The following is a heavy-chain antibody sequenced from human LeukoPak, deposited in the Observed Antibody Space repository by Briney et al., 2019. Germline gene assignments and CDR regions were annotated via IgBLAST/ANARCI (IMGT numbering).Heavy chain of an antibody. V-gene: IGHV4-38-2*02. CDR2: IYHSGST. CDR1: GYSISSGYY. D-gene: IGHD3-9*01. CDR3: ARVQYYDILPGYYYFDY. J-gene: IGHJ4*02. Sequence: SETLSLTCTVSGYSISSGYYWGWIRQPPGKGVEWIGSIYHSGSTYYNPSIKRRVTISVDTSKNQFSLKLSSVTAADTAVYYCARVQYYDILPGYYYFDYWGQGTLVTVSS.